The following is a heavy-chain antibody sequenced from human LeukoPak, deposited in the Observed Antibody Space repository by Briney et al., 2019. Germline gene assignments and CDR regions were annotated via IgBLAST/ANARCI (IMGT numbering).Heavy chain of an antibody. D-gene: IGHD6-19*01. CDR2: IYSSGST. V-gene: IGHV4-4*07. CDR3: AKDGDRSSWYVD. Sequence: SETLSLTCTVSGGSISSYNWSWIRQPAGKGLEWIGRIYSSGSTNYNPSLKSRVTMSVDTSKNQSSLKLSSVTAADTAVYYCAKDGDRSSWYVDWGQGTLVTFSS. J-gene: IGHJ4*02. CDR1: GGSISSYN.